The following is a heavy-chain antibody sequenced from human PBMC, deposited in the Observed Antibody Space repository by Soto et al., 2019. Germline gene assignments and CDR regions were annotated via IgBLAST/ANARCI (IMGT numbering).Heavy chain of an antibody. CDR2: ISIDGTRT. V-gene: IGHV3-30*01. CDR1: EVVHFSYG. J-gene: IGHJ5*02. D-gene: IGHD6-13*01. Sequence: PAGSERHSCVDAEVVHFSYGIHLKSQTPGKGLEWVAVISIDGTRTYYADSVKGRFTVSRDNSKNTQYLQMFGLTIEDTAMYYCVRDQGSSDLYPWGQGTLVTVSS. CDR3: VRDQGSSDLYP.